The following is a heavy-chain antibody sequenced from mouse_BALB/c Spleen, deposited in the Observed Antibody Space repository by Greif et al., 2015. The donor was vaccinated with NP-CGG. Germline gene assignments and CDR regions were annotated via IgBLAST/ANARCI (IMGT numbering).Heavy chain of an antibody. CDR1: GFTFSSCG. CDR3: ARRFYDYDGAWFAY. CDR2: ISSGGSYT. V-gene: IGHV5-6*02. J-gene: IGHJ3*01. Sequence: EVKLVESGGDLVKPGGSLILSCAASGFTFSSCGMSWVRQTPDKRLEWVATISSGGSYTYYPDGVKGRFTISRDNAKNTRCLQRSSRKSEDTAMDYCARRFYDYDGAWFAYWGQGTLAPVSA. D-gene: IGHD2-4*01.